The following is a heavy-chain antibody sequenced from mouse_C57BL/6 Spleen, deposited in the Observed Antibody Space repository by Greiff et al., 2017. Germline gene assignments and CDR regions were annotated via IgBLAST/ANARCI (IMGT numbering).Heavy chain of an antibody. Sequence: QVQLQQSGAELARPGASVKLSCKASGYTYTSYGISWVKQRTGQGLEWIGAIYPGSGNTYYNEKFKGKATLTADKSSSTAYMELRSLTSEDSAVYFCAREGSYDGPYFDYWGQGTSLTVSS. CDR3: AREGSYDGPYFDY. D-gene: IGHD2-3*01. J-gene: IGHJ2*02. CDR2: IYPGSGNT. CDR1: GYTYTSYG. V-gene: IGHV1-81*01.